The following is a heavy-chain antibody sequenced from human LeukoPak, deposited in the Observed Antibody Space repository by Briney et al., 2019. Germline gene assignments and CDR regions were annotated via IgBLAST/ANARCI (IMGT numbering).Heavy chain of an antibody. D-gene: IGHD5-18*01. CDR3: ARLQLWPRRYFDY. CDR1: GGSISSSSYY. V-gene: IGHV4-39*07. J-gene: IGHJ4*02. CDR2: IYYSRST. Sequence: SETLSLTCTVSGGSISSSSYYWGWIRQPPGKGLEWIGSIYYSRSTYYNPSLKSRVTISVDTSKNQFSLKLSSVTAADTAVYYCARLQLWPRRYFDYWGQGTLVTVSS.